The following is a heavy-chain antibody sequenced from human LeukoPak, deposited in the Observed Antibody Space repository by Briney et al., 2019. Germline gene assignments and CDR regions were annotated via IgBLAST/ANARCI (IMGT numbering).Heavy chain of an antibody. CDR1: GYTFTSYD. J-gene: IGHJ4*02. Sequence: ASVKVSCKASGYTFTSYDFNWLRQATGQGPEWMGWMNPNSGATGYAQNFQGRVTMTRSASINTAYMELTDLRSEDTAVYYCARDLRAWGFDYWGQGTLFNVSS. V-gene: IGHV1-8*01. CDR2: MNPNSGAT. D-gene: IGHD7-27*01. CDR3: ARDLRAWGFDY.